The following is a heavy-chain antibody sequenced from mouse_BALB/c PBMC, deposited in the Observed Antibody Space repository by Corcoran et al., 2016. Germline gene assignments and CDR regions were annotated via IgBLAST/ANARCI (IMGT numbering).Heavy chain of an antibody. Sequence: HLRGSGLGLFNPSQPLSLTCSFTGYPSPSTSSLNWVRKFPGNKLEWMGYISYAVSNNYNPSLKNRIPITRDTAKNQFFLKLNSVTTEDTATYYCASGTYDMDYWGQGTTLTVSS. D-gene: IGHD2-14*01. CDR1: GYPSPSTSS. J-gene: IGHJ2*01. CDR3: ASGTYDMDY. CDR2: ISYAVSN. V-gene: IGHV3-6*02.